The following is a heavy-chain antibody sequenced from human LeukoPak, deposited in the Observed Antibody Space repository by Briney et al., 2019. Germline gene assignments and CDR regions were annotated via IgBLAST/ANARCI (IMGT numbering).Heavy chain of an antibody. Sequence: GGSLRLSCAASGFTFSSYGMHWVRQAPGKGLEWVAVISYDGSNKYYADSVKGRFTISRDYSKNTLYLQMNSLRAEDTAVYYCAREEGLVLDYWGQGTLVTVSS. CDR2: ISYDGSNK. D-gene: IGHD2-8*02. CDR1: GFTFSSYG. V-gene: IGHV3-30*03. J-gene: IGHJ4*02. CDR3: AREEGLVLDY.